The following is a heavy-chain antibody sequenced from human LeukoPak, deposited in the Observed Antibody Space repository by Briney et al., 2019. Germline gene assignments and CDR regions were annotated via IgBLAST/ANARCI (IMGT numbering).Heavy chain of an antibody. CDR1: GYTFTSYF. CDR2: VNPSGGST. V-gene: IGHV1-46*01. D-gene: IGHD7-27*01. J-gene: IGHJ4*02. CDR3: ARGPGDLGDY. Sequence: ASVKVSCKAYGYTFTSYFMHWVRQAPGQGLEWMGLVNPSGGSTNYAQKFQGRVTMTRDMSTSTVFMELDSLRSEDTAVYYCARGPGDLGDYWGQGTLVTVSS.